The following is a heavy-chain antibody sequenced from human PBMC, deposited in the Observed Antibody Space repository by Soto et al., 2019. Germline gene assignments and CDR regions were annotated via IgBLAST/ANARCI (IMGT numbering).Heavy chain of an antibody. CDR1: GGTFSSYA. CDR2: IIPIFGTA. CDR3: AREKGRGYSYGWDYGMDV. D-gene: IGHD5-18*01. Sequence: SVKVSCKASGGTFSSYAVSWVRQAPGQGLEWMGGIIPIFGTANYAQKFQGRVTITADESTSTAYMELSSLRSEDTAVYYCAREKGRGYSYGWDYGMDVWGQGTTVTVSS. V-gene: IGHV1-69*13. J-gene: IGHJ6*02.